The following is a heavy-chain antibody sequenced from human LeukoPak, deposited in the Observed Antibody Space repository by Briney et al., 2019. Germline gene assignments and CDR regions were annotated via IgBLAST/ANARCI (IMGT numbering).Heavy chain of an antibody. CDR1: GYTFTSYA. Sequence: GASVKVSCKASGYTFTSYAIHWVRQAPGQRLEWMGWINPNSGGTNYARKFQGRVTMTRDTSISTAYMELSRLRSDDTAVYYCARDERSYDSSGYYLWGQGTLVTVSS. CDR3: ARDERSYDSSGYYL. D-gene: IGHD3-22*01. V-gene: IGHV1-2*02. J-gene: IGHJ4*02. CDR2: INPNSGGT.